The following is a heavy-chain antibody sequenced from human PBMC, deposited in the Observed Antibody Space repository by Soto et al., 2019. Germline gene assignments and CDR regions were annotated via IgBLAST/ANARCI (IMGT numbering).Heavy chain of an antibody. CDR1: GFTFAAYA. J-gene: IGHJ3*02. D-gene: IGHD6-13*01. V-gene: IGHV3-20*04. CDR3: ARDRYSSSWADDFDI. Sequence: EVPLVESGGGVIRPGGSLRLSCAASGFTFAAYAMSWVRQAPGKGLEWVSGINWTGGSTGYADSVKGRFTISRDHAKNSPYLQMNSRRAEDTALYYCARDRYSSSWADDFDIWGQGTMVTVSS. CDR2: INWTGGST.